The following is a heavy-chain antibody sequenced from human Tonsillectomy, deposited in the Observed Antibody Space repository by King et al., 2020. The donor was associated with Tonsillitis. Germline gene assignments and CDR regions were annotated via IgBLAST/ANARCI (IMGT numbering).Heavy chain of an antibody. CDR1: GFTFSSYW. V-gene: IGHV3-74*01. CDR2: INSDGSST. D-gene: IGHD3-3*01. CDR3: ASDNYDFWSGYYYYYYMDV. Sequence: VQLVESGGGLVQPGGSLRLSCAASGFTFSSYWMHWVRQAPGKGLVWVSRINSDGSSTSYADSVKGRFTISRDNAKNTLYLQMNSLRAEDTAVYYCASDNYDFWSGYYYYYYMDVWGKGTTVTVSS. J-gene: IGHJ6*03.